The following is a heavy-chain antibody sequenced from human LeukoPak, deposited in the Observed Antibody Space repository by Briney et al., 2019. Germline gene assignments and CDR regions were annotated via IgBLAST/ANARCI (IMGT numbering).Heavy chain of an antibody. V-gene: IGHV3-30-3*01. CDR1: GFTFSSYA. D-gene: IGHD3-10*01. Sequence: GGSLRLSCAASGFTFSSYAMHWVRQAPGKGLEWVAVISYDGSNKYYADSVKGRFTISRDNSKNTLYLQMNSLRAEDTAVYYCARGTRGSGSYYIGYYFDYWGQGTLVTVSS. J-gene: IGHJ4*02. CDR2: ISYDGSNK. CDR3: ARGTRGSGSYYIGYYFDY.